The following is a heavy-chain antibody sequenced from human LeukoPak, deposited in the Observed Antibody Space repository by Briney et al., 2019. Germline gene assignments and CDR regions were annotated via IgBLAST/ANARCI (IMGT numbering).Heavy chain of an antibody. Sequence: PSETLSLTCSVSGGSISSYYWSWIRQPPGKGLEWIGRIYTSGSTNYNPSLKSRVTMSVDTSKNQFSLNLTSVTAADTAVYYCARDRSSGYSYGYVGYYYYYMDVWGKGTTVTVSS. J-gene: IGHJ6*03. V-gene: IGHV4-4*07. CDR1: GGSISSYY. CDR2: IYTSGST. CDR3: ARDRSSGYSYGYVGYYYYYMDV. D-gene: IGHD5-18*01.